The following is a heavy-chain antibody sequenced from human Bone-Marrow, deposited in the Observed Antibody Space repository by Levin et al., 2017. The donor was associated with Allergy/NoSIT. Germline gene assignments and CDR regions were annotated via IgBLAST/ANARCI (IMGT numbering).Heavy chain of an antibody. Sequence: ASVKVSCTASGYTFSIYNVHWVRQAPGQGLEWMGIITPSGGATHYARSFQGRVSMTSDMSTSTIYMELSSLRSEDTAVYYCVRESTFYYDSTGSEVTTPGAFDLWGQGTMVTVSS. CDR2: ITPSGGAT. CDR1: GYTFSIYN. D-gene: IGHD3-22*01. J-gene: IGHJ3*01. V-gene: IGHV1-46*01. CDR3: VRESTFYYDSTGSEVTTPGAFDL.